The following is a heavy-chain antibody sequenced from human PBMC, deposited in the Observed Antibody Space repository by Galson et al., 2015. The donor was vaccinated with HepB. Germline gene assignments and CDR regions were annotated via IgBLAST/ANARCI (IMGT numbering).Heavy chain of an antibody. D-gene: IGHD4-17*01. CDR1: GYRFISYG. CDR3: ARGAQFDGNYVADY. CDR2: INLKNGDT. Sequence: SVKVSCKASGYRFISYGISWVRQAPGQGLEWMGWINLKNGDTNYAQKYQARITMSRDISTTTAYMDLSSLRSDDTAVYYCARGAQFDGNYVADYWGQGTLVIVSS. J-gene: IGHJ4*02. V-gene: IGHV1-18*01.